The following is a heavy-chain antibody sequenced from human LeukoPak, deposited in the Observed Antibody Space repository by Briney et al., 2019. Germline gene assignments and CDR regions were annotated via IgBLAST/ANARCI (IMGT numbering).Heavy chain of an antibody. CDR2: ISYDGSNK. CDR1: GFTFDDYA. V-gene: IGHV3-30*18. Sequence: GGSLRLSCAASGFTFDDYAMHWVRQAPGKGLEWVAVISYDGSNKYYADSVKGRFTISRDNSKNTLYLQMNSLRAEDTAVYYCAKDPEGYDSSGYYYVLDYWGQGTLVTVSP. CDR3: AKDPEGYDSSGYYYVLDY. D-gene: IGHD3-22*01. J-gene: IGHJ4*02.